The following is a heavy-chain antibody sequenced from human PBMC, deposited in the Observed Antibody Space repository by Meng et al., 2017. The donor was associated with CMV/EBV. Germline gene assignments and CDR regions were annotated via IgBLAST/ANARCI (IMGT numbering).Heavy chain of an antibody. CDR2: IYYSGST. J-gene: IGHJ4*02. Sequence: LQRQASDQGLVKPSEPLSPTVTVSGGSSGSSSDYWGWIRQPPGKGLEWIGSIYYSGSTYYNPSLKSRVTISVDTSKNQFSLKLSSVTAADTAVYYCARYYYDSSGYFDYWGQGTLVTVSS. CDR1: GGSSGSSSDY. D-gene: IGHD3-22*01. CDR3: ARYYYDSSGYFDY. V-gene: IGHV4-39*07.